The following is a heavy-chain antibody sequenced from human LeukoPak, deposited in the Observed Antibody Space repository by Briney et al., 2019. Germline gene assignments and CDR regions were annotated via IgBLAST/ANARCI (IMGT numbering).Heavy chain of an antibody. Sequence: GASVKVSCKASGYTFTSYDINWVRQATGQGLEWMGWMNPNSGNTGYAQKFQGRVTMTRNTSISTAYMELSSLRSEDTAVYYCARAWGDSSSWYAEPNAFDIWGQGTMVTVSS. CDR2: MNPNSGNT. J-gene: IGHJ3*02. D-gene: IGHD6-13*01. V-gene: IGHV1-8*01. CDR3: ARAWGDSSSWYAEPNAFDI. CDR1: GYTFTSYD.